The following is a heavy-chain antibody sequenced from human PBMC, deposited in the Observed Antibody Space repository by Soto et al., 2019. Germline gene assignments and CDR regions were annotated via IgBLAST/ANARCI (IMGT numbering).Heavy chain of an antibody. CDR1: GVNLRNYW. CDR2: IYHSGST. CDR3: ARARVLEGNYYYSGMDV. Sequence: PGGSLRLSCTASGVNLRNYWMHWVRQAPGKGPEWIGEIYHSGSTNYNPSLKSRVTISVDKSKNQFSLKLSSVTAADTAVYYCARARVLEGNYYYSGMDVWGQGTTVTVSS. V-gene: IGHV4-4*02. J-gene: IGHJ6*02. D-gene: IGHD1-1*01.